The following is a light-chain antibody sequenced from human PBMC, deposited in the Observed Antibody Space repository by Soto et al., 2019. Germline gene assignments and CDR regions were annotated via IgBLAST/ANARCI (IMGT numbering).Light chain of an antibody. CDR2: GAS. Sequence: EIVMTQSPATLSVSPGERATLSCRASQSVSSNLAWYQQKPGQAPRLLIYGASTRATGIPARFSGSGSGTEFTLIISSLHSEDFAVYYCQQYNNWRPQTFGQGTKVEIK. CDR1: QSVSSN. J-gene: IGKJ1*01. V-gene: IGKV3-15*01. CDR3: QQYNNWRPQT.